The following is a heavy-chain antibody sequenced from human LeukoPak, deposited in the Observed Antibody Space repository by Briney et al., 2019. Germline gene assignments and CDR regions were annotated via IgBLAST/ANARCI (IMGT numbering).Heavy chain of an antibody. V-gene: IGHV3-23*01. CDR1: GFTFSSYA. J-gene: IGHJ4*02. CDR2: ISGSGGST. CDR3: AKAGVRGVIILGNARDY. Sequence: GGSLRLSCAASGFTFSSYAMSWVRQAPGKGLEWVSAISGSGGSTYYADSVKGRFTISRDNSKNTLYLQMNSLRAEDTAVYYCAKAGVRGVIILGNARDYWGQGTLVTVSS. D-gene: IGHD3-10*01.